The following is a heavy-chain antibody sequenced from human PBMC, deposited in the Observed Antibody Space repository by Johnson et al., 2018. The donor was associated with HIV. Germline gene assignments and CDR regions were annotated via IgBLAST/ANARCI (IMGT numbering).Heavy chain of an antibody. J-gene: IGHJ3*02. CDR1: GFTVSSNY. CDR3: ARGPSADGGGDCPGGAFDI. D-gene: IGHD2-21*02. Sequence: VQLVESGGGLVQPGGSLRLSCAASGFTVSSNYMSWVRQAPGKGLEWVSVIYSGGSTYYADSVKGRFTISRDNAKNSLYLQMNNLRAEDTAVYYCARGPSADGGGDCPGGAFDIGGQGTMVTVSS. CDR2: IYSGGST. V-gene: IGHV3-66*01.